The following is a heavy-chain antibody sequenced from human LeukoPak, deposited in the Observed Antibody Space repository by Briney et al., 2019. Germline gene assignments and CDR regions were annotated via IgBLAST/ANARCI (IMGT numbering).Heavy chain of an antibody. CDR1: GGSISGYY. Sequence: SETLSLTCTVSGGSISGYYWSWIRQPPGKGLEWIGYIYYCGSTNYNPSLKSRVTISVDTSKNQFSLKLSSVTAADTAVYYCARGDDGSGSYYISYWGQGTLVTVSS. J-gene: IGHJ4*02. D-gene: IGHD3-10*01. CDR3: ARGDDGSGSYYISY. CDR2: IYYCGST. V-gene: IGHV4-59*01.